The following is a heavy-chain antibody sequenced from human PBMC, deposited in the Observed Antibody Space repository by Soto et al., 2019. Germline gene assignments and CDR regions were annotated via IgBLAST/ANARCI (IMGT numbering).Heavy chain of an antibody. D-gene: IGHD5-18*01. J-gene: IGHJ6*03. CDR2: IIPNNGNT. CDR1: GGTFSSYT. Sequence: ASVKVSCKASGGTFSSYTISWVRQAPGQGLEWMGRIIPNNGNTNYAQKLQGRVTMTTDTSTSTAYMELRSLRSDDTAVYYCAREGVDTAMVSRQDYYYYMDVWGKGTTVTVSS. CDR3: AREGVDTAMVSRQDYYYYMDV. V-gene: IGHV1-18*01.